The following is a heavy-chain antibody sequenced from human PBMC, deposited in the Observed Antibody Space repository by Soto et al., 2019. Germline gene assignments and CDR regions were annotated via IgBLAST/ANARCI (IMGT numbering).Heavy chain of an antibody. D-gene: IGHD3-3*01. CDR2: ISSSSSTI. CDR1: GFTFSSYS. V-gene: IGHV3-48*02. Sequence: GGSLRLSCAASGFTFSSYSMNWVRQAPGKGLEWVSYISSSSSTIYYADSVKGRFTISRDNAKNSLYLQMNSLRDEDTAVYYCARDEPYYDFWSGYYNGVYYYYGMDVWGQGTTVT. J-gene: IGHJ6*02. CDR3: ARDEPYYDFWSGYYNGVYYYYGMDV.